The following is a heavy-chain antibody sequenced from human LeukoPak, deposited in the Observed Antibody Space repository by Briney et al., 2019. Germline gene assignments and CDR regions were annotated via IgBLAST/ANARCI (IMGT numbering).Heavy chain of an antibody. D-gene: IGHD6-6*01. CDR1: GFTFSNYA. V-gene: IGHV3-23*01. Sequence: GGSLRLSCAASGFTFSNYAMTWVRQAPGKGLEWVSAIGGSGGSTYYADSVQGRFAISRDNSKNTLYLQMNSLRAEDTAVYYCAKDGGGSSPPFDNWGQGTLVTVSS. CDR2: IGGSGGST. CDR3: AKDGGGSSPPFDN. J-gene: IGHJ4*02.